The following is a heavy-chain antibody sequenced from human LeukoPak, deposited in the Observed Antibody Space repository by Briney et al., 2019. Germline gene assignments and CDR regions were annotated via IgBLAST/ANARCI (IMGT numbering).Heavy chain of an antibody. CDR3: ARADPLLALN. J-gene: IGHJ4*02. D-gene: IGHD2-15*01. CDR1: GYSFTSYA. CDR2: INTNTGNP. Sequence: GASVKVSCKASGYSFTSYAMNWVRQAPGQGLEWAGWINTNTGNPTYAQGFTGRFVFSLDTSVSTAYLQISSLKVEDTAMYYCARADPLLALNWGQGTLVTVSS. V-gene: IGHV7-4-1*02.